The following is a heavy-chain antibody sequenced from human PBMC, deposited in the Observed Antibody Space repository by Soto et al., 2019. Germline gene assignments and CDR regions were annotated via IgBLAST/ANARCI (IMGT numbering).Heavy chain of an antibody. D-gene: IGHD6-19*01. CDR1: GGSFSDHY. V-gene: IGHV4-34*01. CDR2: INHSGST. Sequence: PSETLSLTCAVYGGSFSDHYWSWIRQPPGKGLEWIGSINHSGSTDYNPSLKSRVTISVDTSKNQFSLKLSSVTAADTAVYYCARHVLRGGWYPLHYFDYWGQGTLVTVSS. J-gene: IGHJ4*02. CDR3: ARHVLRGGWYPLHYFDY.